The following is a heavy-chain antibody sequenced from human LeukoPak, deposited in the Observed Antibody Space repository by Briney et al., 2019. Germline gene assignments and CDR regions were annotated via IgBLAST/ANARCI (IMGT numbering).Heavy chain of an antibody. J-gene: IGHJ4*02. V-gene: IGHV4-30-4*01. CDR3: ARAPLTTATSDYFDL. Sequence: SETLSLTCTVSGGSISTNDYFWSWIRQSPEKGLEWIGYIHYSGITKSNPSLESRLTLSVDTSKNQLSLRLTSVTAADTAVYYCARAPLTTATSDYFDLWGLGTLVTVSS. D-gene: IGHD4-17*01. CDR2: IHYSGIT. CDR1: GGSISTNDYF.